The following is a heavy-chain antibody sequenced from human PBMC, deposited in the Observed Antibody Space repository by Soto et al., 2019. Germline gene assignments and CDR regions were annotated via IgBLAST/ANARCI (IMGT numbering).Heavy chain of an antibody. Sequence: QVQLVQSGAELKKPGASAKVSCKASGYIFTSYGISWVRQAPGQGLEWMAWISVDSGNTNYAQNFQGRVTMTTDTSASTDHMELRSLRSDDTAGYYCARFNGSGTNYYMDVWGKGTTVIVSS. V-gene: IGHV1-18*01. CDR2: ISVDSGNT. CDR3: ARFNGSGTNYYMDV. D-gene: IGHD3-10*01. J-gene: IGHJ6*03. CDR1: GYIFTSYG.